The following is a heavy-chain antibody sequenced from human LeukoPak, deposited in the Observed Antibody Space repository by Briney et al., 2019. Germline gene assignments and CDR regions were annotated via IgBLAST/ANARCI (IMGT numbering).Heavy chain of an antibody. CDR2: INWSGST. Sequence: SETLSLTCTVSGGSINDYYWSWVRQPAGKGLEWVGRINWSGSTNYNPSLKRGVTMSVDKNKKQFSHELSSVTAADTAVYYFARVQRVLECFGPWGQGALVTVSS. D-gene: IGHD3-3*01. V-gene: IGHV4-4*07. CDR3: ARVQRVLECFGP. J-gene: IGHJ5*02. CDR1: GGSINDYY.